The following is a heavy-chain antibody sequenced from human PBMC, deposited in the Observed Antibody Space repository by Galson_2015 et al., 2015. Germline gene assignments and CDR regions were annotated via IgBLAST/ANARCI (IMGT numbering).Heavy chain of an antibody. J-gene: IGHJ4*02. Sequence: SLRLSCAGSGFTFNTYAMNWVRQAPGKGLEWVSGITGSGGSTYYADSEKGRFTISRDNSKNTLYLQMNSLRAEDTAIYYCAKDRQVSTVTTQGIFDYWGQGTLVTVSS. CDR3: AKDRQVSTVTTQGIFDY. V-gene: IGHV3-23*01. D-gene: IGHD4-17*01. CDR2: ITGSGGST. CDR1: GFTFNTYA.